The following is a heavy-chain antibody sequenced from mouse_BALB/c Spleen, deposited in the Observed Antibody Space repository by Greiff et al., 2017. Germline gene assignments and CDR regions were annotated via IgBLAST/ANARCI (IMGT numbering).Heavy chain of an antibody. CDR1: GFAFSSYD. CDR2: ISSGGGST. V-gene: IGHV5-12-1*01. D-gene: IGHD1-1*01. Sequence: EVKLVESGGGLVKPGGSLKLSCAASGFAFSSYDMSWVRQTPEKRLEWVAYISSGGGSTYYPDTVKGRFTISRDNAKNTLYLQMSSLKSEDTAMYYCARVDRSYYFDYWGQGTTLTVSS. CDR3: ARVDRSYYFDY. J-gene: IGHJ2*01.